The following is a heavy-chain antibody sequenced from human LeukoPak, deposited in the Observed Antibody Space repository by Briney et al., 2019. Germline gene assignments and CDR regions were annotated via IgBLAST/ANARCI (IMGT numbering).Heavy chain of an antibody. D-gene: IGHD3/OR15-3a*01. CDR1: GFIFSGYW. J-gene: IGHJ6*03. Sequence: PGGSLRLSCAASGFIFSGYWMTWVRQAPGKGLEWVANLDQDGSEKYYVDSVKGRFTISRDNAKKSLYLQMNILKAEDTAVYYCARDDYGFWTGTHYYYYYLDVWGKGTTVTVSS. CDR3: ARDDYGFWTGTHYYYYYLDV. CDR2: LDQDGSEK. V-gene: IGHV3-7*01.